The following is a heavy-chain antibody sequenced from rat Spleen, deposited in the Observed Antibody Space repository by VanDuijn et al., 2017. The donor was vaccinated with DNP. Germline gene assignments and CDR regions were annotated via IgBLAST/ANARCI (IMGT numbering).Heavy chain of an antibody. V-gene: IGHV5S10*01. Sequence: EVQLVESGGGLVRPGNSLRLSCAASGFIFSDYAMAWVRQSPKMGLEWVSTIIYDGSSAFYRDSVTGRFTISRDFAKSTLYLQMDSLRSEDSATYACTTRGNYGGYDYWGQGVMVTVSS. CDR3: TTRGNYGGYDY. J-gene: IGHJ2*01. D-gene: IGHD1-11*01. CDR1: GFIFSDYA. CDR2: IIYDGSSA.